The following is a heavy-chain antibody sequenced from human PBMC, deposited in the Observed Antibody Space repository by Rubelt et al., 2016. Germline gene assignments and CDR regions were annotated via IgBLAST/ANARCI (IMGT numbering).Heavy chain of an antibody. J-gene: IGHJ5*02. Sequence: QIQLVQSGPEVKKPGASVKVSCKASGYIFTNYAFNWVRQAPGQGLEWMGWISAYNGNTNYAQSLQGRVTMTTDTSTSTAYMELRSLRSDDAAMYYCAGAWDYDRRFPYDPWGQGTLVTVSS. CDR3: AGAWDYDRRFPYDP. CDR2: ISAYNGNT. CDR1: GYIFTNYA. D-gene: IGHD3-22*01. V-gene: IGHV1-18*01.